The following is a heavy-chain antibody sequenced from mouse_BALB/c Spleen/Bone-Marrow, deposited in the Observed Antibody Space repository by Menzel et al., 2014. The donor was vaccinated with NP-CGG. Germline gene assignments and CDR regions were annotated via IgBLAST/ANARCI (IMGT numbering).Heavy chain of an antibody. CDR1: GFSFSSNS. V-gene: IGHV5-6-4*01. Sequence: EVQLVESGGGLVKPGGSLKLSCAASGFSFSSNSMSWVRQTPEKRLEWVATISSGGHDTYYPDSVKGRFTISRDNAKNTLYLQMSSLKSEDAAMYFCSKDGGYDYSYYFDYWGQGTTLTVSS. J-gene: IGHJ2*01. CDR2: ISSGGHDT. CDR3: SKDGGYDYSYYFDY. D-gene: IGHD2-4*01.